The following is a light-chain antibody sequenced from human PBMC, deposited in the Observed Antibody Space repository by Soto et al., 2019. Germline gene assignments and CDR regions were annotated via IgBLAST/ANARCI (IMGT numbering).Light chain of an antibody. J-gene: IGKJ4*01. V-gene: IGKV1-27*01. Sequence: DIQMTQSPSSLSASLGDRVTITCRASQGISNYLAWYQQKPGKVPKLLIYAASTLQSGVPSRFSGTGSGTDFTVNISSLQPEDVATYYCQKYNSAALTFGGGTKVEIK. CDR2: AAS. CDR3: QKYNSAALT. CDR1: QGISNY.